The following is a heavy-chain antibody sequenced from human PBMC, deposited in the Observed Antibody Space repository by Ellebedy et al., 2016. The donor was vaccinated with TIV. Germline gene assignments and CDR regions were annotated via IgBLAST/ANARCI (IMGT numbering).Heavy chain of an antibody. D-gene: IGHD6-19*01. CDR1: GFTVSSNY. CDR3: AALRGSSGWYAYFDY. Sequence: GESLKISCAASGFTVSSNYMSWVRQAPGKGLEWVSVIYSGGSTYYADSVKGRFTISRDNSKNTLYLQMNSLRAEDMAVYYCAALRGSSGWYAYFDYWGQGTLVTVSS. J-gene: IGHJ4*02. CDR2: IYSGGST. V-gene: IGHV3-66*01.